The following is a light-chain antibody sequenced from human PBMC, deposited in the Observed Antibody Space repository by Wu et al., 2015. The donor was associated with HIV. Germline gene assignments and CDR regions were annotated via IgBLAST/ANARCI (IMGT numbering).Light chain of an antibody. CDR2: QAS. V-gene: IGKV1-5*01. CDR3: LAGDS. CDR1: VDIRNF. Sequence: DIQMTQSPAAVSASVGDTVVISCRASVDIRNFLAWYRLKGDKAPRLLIFQASTLQRGVSSNFVGHGSGAEFTLTITSLQPDDFATYFCLAGDSFGQGTRV. J-gene: IGKJ2*01.